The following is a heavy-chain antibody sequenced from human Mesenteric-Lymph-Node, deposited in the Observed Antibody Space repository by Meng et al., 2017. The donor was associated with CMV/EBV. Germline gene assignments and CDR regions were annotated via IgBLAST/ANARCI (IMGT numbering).Heavy chain of an antibody. V-gene: IGHV4-31*02. CDR1: ISSGGYY. J-gene: IGHJ4*02. Sequence: ISSGGYYWSWIRQHPGKGLEWIGYIYYSGSTYYNPSLKSRVTISVDTSKNQFSLKLSSVTAADTAVYYCARVHYSYCSGGSCYYFDYWGQGTLVTISS. CDR3: ARVHYSYCSGGSCYYFDY. CDR2: IYYSGST. D-gene: IGHD2-15*01.